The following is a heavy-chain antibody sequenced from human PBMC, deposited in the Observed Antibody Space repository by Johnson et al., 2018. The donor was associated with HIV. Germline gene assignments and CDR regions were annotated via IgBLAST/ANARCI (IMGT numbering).Heavy chain of an antibody. V-gene: IGHV3-66*02. CDR3: ARAGRPCEFWSGYYSGDAVES. CDR2: IYSGGST. D-gene: IGHD3-3*01. J-gene: IGHJ3*02. CDR1: GFTVSSNY. Sequence: VQLVESGGGLVQPGGSLSLSCAASGFTVSSNYMSWVRQAPGKGLEWVSVIYSGGSTYYADSVKGRFTISSDNSKNTLYLQMNSLRAEDTAVYYCARAGRPCEFWSGYYSGDAVESWGQGTMVTVSS.